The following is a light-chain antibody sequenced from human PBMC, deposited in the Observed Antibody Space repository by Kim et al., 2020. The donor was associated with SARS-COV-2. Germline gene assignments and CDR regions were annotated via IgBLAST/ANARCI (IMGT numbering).Light chain of an antibody. Sequence: VALGQTVRITCQGDSLRNYYATWYQQKPRQAPVLVIYGRDNRPSGIPDRFSGSASGNTASLTISGAQAEEEAEFYCQSRDSGGNVVFGGGTQLTVL. CDR1: SLRNYY. CDR2: GRD. J-gene: IGLJ2*01. CDR3: QSRDSGGNVV. V-gene: IGLV3-19*01.